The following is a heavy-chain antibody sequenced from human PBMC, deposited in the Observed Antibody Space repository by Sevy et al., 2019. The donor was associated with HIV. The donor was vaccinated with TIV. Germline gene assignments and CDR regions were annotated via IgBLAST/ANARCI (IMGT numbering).Heavy chain of an antibody. D-gene: IGHD3-3*01. Sequence: GGSLRLSCAASGFTFSNAWMSWVRQAPGKGLEWVGRIKSKTDGGTTDYAAPVKGRFTISRDDSKNTLYLQMNSLKTEDTAVYYCTATQYHDFWSGYEGGNGMDVWGQGTTVTVSS. CDR3: TATQYHDFWSGYEGGNGMDV. J-gene: IGHJ6*02. V-gene: IGHV3-15*01. CDR1: GFTFSNAW. CDR2: IKSKTDGGTT.